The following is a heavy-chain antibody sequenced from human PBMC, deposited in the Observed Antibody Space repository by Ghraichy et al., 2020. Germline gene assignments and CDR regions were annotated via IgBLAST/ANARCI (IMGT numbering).Heavy chain of an antibody. V-gene: IGHV4-59*01. CDR3: ARTPARAYCSGGSCYYYYYAMDV. Sequence: SETLSLTCTVSGGSISSKYWSWIRQPPGKGLEWIGYIYYSGSTNYNPSLKSRVTISVDTSKNQFSLKLSSVTAADTAVYYCARTPARAYCSGGSCYYYYYAMDVWGQGTTVTVSS. D-gene: IGHD2-15*01. CDR2: IYYSGST. J-gene: IGHJ6*02. CDR1: GGSISSKY.